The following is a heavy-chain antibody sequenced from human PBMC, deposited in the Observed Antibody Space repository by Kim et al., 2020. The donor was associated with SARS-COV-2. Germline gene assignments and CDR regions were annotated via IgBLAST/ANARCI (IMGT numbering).Heavy chain of an antibody. CDR3: ARRFRGVTDY. Sequence: SETLSLTCTVSGGSISSYYWSWIRKPPGKGLEWIGYIYYSGSTNYNPSLKSRVTISVDTSKNQFSLKLSSVTAADTAVYYCARRFRGVTDYWGQGTLVTVSS. D-gene: IGHD3-10*01. J-gene: IGHJ4*02. V-gene: IGHV4-59*13. CDR2: IYYSGST. CDR1: GGSISSYY.